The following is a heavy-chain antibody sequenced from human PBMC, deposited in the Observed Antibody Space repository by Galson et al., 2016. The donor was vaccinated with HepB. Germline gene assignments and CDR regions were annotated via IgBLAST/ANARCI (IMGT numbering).Heavy chain of an antibody. Sequence: SVKVSCKAFGYTFTTYDVNWVRQATGQGLEWMGWMDPNNGRTGYSQKFQGRVTLTRDTSISTAYMELSSLTSEDTAVYYCARNLARTGDFDSWGQGTLVTVSS. J-gene: IGHJ4*02. V-gene: IGHV1-8*01. D-gene: IGHD1-14*01. CDR1: GYTFTTYD. CDR2: MDPNNGRT. CDR3: ARNLARTGDFDS.